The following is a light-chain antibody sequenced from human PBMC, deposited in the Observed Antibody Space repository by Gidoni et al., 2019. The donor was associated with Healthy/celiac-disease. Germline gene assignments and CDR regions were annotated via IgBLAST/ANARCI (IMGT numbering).Light chain of an antibody. J-gene: IGKJ4*02. V-gene: IGKV1-33*01. CDR1: QDISNY. CDR3: QQYDNLPLT. CDR2: DAS. Sequence: DIQMTQSPSSLSASVGDRVTLTCQASQDISNYLNWYQQKPGKAPKLLIYDASNLETGVPSRFSGSGSGTDFTFTISRLQPEDIATYYCQQYDNLPLTFGGGTKVEIK.